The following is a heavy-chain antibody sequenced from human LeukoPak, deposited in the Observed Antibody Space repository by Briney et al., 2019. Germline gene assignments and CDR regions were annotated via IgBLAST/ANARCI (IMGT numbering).Heavy chain of an antibody. J-gene: IGHJ4*02. CDR3: ARGYHDFWSGPVRD. CDR2: INHSGST. D-gene: IGHD3-3*01. Sequence: SETLSLTCAVYGGYLSGYYWSWIRQPPGKGLEWIGEINHSGSTNYNPSLKSRVTISVDTSKNQFSLKLSSVTAADTAVYYCARGYHDFWSGPVRDWGQGTLVTVSS. CDR1: GGYLSGYY. V-gene: IGHV4-34*01.